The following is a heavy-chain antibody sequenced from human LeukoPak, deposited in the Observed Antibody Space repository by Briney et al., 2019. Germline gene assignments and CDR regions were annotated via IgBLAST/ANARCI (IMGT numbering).Heavy chain of an antibody. Sequence: GGSLRLSCAASGFTFSTSSMSWVRQAPGGGLEWVSLFSGSSGRTYYADSVKGRFTISRDNSKNTLYLHMNSLRAEDTAIYYCAKRYCSGGSCYHRYFDYWGQGTLVTVSS. CDR3: AKRYCSGGSCYHRYFDY. D-gene: IGHD2-15*01. CDR2: FSGSSGRT. V-gene: IGHV3-23*01. J-gene: IGHJ4*02. CDR1: GFTFSTSS.